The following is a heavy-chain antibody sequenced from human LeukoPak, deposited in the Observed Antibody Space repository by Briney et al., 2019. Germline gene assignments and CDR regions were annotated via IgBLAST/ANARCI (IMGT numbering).Heavy chain of an antibody. CDR1: GFTFSSYG. D-gene: IGHD4-11*01. J-gene: IGHJ4*02. CDR3: AKGPKATVTLGYFDY. Sequence: GGSLRLSCAASGFTFSSYGMHWVRQAPGKGLEWVAFIRYDGSNKYYADSVKGRFTISRDNSKNTLYLQMNSLRAEDTAVYYCAKGPKATVTLGYFDYWGQGTLVTVSS. CDR2: IRYDGSNK. V-gene: IGHV3-30*02.